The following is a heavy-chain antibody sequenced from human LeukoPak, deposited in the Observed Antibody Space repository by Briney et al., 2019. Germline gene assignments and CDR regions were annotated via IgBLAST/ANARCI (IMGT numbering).Heavy chain of an antibody. CDR1: GFTFSSYG. D-gene: IGHD3-10*01. V-gene: IGHV3-23*01. CDR3: AKDPGHLLLWLGSIDY. CDR2: ISGSGGST. J-gene: IGHJ4*02. Sequence: GGSLRLSCAASGFTFSSYGMSWVRQAPGKGLEWVSAISGSGGSTYYADSVKGRFTISRDNSKNTLYLQMNSLRAEDTAVYYCAKDPGHLLLWLGSIDYWGQGTLVTVSS.